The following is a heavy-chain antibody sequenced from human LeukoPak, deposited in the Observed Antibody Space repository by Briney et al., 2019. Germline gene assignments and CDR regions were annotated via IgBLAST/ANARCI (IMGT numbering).Heavy chain of an antibody. CDR2: IGSDNKP. J-gene: IGHJ4*02. CDR3: AREGSYYFDC. Sequence: GGSLRLSCEASGFTFSAYAMTWVRQAPGKGLEWVSSIGSDNKPHYSESVKGRFTISRDNAKNSLYLQMNSLRAEDTAVYYCAREGSYYFDCWGQGTLVTVSS. V-gene: IGHV3-69-1*01. CDR1: GFTFSAYA.